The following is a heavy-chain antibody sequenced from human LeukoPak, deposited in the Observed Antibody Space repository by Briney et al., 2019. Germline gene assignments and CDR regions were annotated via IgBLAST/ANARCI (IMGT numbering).Heavy chain of an antibody. D-gene: IGHD1-1*01. CDR1: GYTFTGYY. V-gene: IGHV1-2*02. CDR3: ATDPGAGTTAFLAFDI. J-gene: IGHJ3*02. Sequence: ASVKVSCKASGYTFTGYYMHWVRQAPGQGLEWMGWINPNSGGTNYAQKFQGRVTMTRDTSISTAYMELSRLRSDDTAVYYCATDPGAGTTAFLAFDIWGQGTMVTVSS. CDR2: INPNSGGT.